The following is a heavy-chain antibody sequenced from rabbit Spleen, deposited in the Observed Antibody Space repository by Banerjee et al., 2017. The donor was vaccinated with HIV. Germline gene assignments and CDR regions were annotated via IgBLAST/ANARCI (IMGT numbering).Heavy chain of an antibody. CDR3: ARDSAGREDFNL. CDR2: IYPGSSGST. V-gene: IGHV1S40*01. CDR1: GFSFSSDYY. J-gene: IGHJ4*01. D-gene: IGHD4-2*01. Sequence: QSLEESGGDLVKPGASLTLTCTASGFSFSSDYYMCWVRQAPGKGLECGACIYPGSSGSTYYANWAKGRFTISKISSTTVTLQMTSLTAADTATYFCARDSAGREDFNLWGPGTLVTVS.